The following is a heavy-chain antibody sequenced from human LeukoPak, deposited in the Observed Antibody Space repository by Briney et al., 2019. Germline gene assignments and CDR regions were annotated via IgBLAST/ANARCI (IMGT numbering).Heavy chain of an antibody. D-gene: IGHD2-15*01. Sequence: ASVKVSCKASGGTFSSYAISWVRQAPGQGLEWMGRIIPILGIANYAQKFQGRVTITADKSTSTAYMELSSLRSEDTAVYYCARDFGSLLPYYFDYWGQGTLVTVSS. J-gene: IGHJ4*02. V-gene: IGHV1-69*04. CDR2: IIPILGIA. CDR1: GGTFSSYA. CDR3: ARDFGSLLPYYFDY.